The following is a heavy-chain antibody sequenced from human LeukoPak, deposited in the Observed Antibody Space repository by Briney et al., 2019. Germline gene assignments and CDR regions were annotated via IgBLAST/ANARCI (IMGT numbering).Heavy chain of an antibody. D-gene: IGHD2-2*01. CDR2: IKTKPFGGTS. J-gene: IGHJ3*01. CDR1: TFTFGDYP. V-gene: IGHV3-49*04. CDR3: TRHQSPYLDAFDV. Sequence: GGSLRLSCTSATFTFGDYPLSWVRQAPCRGLEWITFIKTKPFGGTSEYAASVKGRFTFSRDDSKNIAYLQMNRLNTEDTAVYYCTRHQSPYLDAFDVWGQGTMVTVAS.